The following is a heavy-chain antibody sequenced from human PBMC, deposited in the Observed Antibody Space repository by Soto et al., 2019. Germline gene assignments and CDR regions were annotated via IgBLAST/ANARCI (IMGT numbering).Heavy chain of an antibody. J-gene: IGHJ4*02. Sequence: EVQLVESGGGLVQPGRSLRLSCTVSGFTFGDYAMSWFRQAPGKGLEWVGFIRSKAYGGTTEYAASVKGRFTISRDDSKSIAYLQMNSLKTEDTAVYYCTRFGGYSGYVGFDYWGQGTLVTVSS. D-gene: IGHD5-12*01. CDR2: IRSKAYGGTT. CDR1: GFTFGDYA. CDR3: TRFGGYSGYVGFDY. V-gene: IGHV3-49*03.